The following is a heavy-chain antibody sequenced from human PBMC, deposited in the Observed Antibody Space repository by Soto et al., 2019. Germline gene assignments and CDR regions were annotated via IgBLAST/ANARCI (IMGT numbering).Heavy chain of an antibody. J-gene: IGHJ4*02. V-gene: IGHV3-23*01. Sequence: GESLQISCAASGFTFSSYAMSWVRQAPGKGLEWVSAISGSGGSTYYADSVKGRFTISRDNSKNTLYLQMNSLRAEDTAVYYCAKRAGYGGNPYFDYWGQGTLVTVSS. CDR1: GFTFSSYA. CDR2: ISGSGGST. D-gene: IGHD4-17*01. CDR3: AKRAGYGGNPYFDY.